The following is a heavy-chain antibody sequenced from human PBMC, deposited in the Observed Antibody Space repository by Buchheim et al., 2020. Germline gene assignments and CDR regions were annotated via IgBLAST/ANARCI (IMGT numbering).Heavy chain of an antibody. J-gene: IGHJ4*02. CDR2: VCGNGFNT. CDR3: VKGYCTNGVCYTDY. CDR1: GFTFSSYA. Sequence: EVQLLESGGDLVQPGGSLRLSCTASGFTFSSYAMRWVRQVPGKGLEWVSTVCGNGFNTYHADSVKGRFTISRDSSKNTLYLQMNSLRAEDAAVYYCVKGYCTNGVCYTDYWGQGT. V-gene: IGHV3-23*01. D-gene: IGHD2-8*01.